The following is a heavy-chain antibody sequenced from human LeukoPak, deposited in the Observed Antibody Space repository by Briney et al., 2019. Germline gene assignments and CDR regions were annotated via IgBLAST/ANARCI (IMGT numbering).Heavy chain of an antibody. V-gene: IGHV1-69*13. CDR2: IIPIFGTA. Sequence: SVKVSCKASGGTFSSYAISWVRQAPGQGLEWMGGIIPIFGTANYAQKFQGRVTITADESTSTAYMELSSLKSEDTAVYYCASRPRAGATRGAFDIWGQGTMVTVSS. D-gene: IGHD1-26*01. CDR1: GGTFSSYA. CDR3: ASRPRAGATRGAFDI. J-gene: IGHJ3*02.